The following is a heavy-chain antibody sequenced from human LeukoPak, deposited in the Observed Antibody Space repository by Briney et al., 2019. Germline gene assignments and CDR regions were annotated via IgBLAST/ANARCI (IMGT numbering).Heavy chain of an antibody. CDR2: IKSKTDGGTT. Sequence: GGSLRLSCAASGFTFSNAWMSWVRQAPGKGLEWVGRIKSKTDGGTTDYAAPVKGRFTISRDDSTNTLYLQMTSPKTTVTDVQYCTTYPQQWLVVDYWVQGTLVTVSS. J-gene: IGHJ4*02. D-gene: IGHD6-19*01. CDR1: GFTFSNAW. V-gene: IGHV3-15*01. CDR3: TTYPQQWLVVDY.